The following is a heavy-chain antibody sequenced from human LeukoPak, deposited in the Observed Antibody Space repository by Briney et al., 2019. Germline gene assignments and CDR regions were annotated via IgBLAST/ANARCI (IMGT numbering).Heavy chain of an antibody. J-gene: IGHJ4*02. CDR1: NYSITRGYY. V-gene: IGHV4-38-2*02. CDR2: IYHSGTT. D-gene: IGHD3-9*01. CDR3: ARVSIGYDILY. Sequence: PSETLSLTCTVSNYSITRGYYWGWTRPPPGKGLEWIGSIYHSGTTYYNPSLKSRVTISVDTSKNQFSQNLSSVTAADTAVYYCARVSIGYDILYWGQGTLVTVSS.